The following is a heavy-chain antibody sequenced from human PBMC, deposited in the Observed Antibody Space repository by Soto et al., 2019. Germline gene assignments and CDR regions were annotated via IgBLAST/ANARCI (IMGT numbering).Heavy chain of an antibody. J-gene: IGHJ4*02. CDR2: IYYSGST. CDR3: ARSMHYSDGSNYRPFDY. V-gene: IGHV4-59*01. CDR1: GGSTSSYY. D-gene: IGHD3-22*01. Sequence: SETLSLTCTVSGGSTSSYYWSWIRQPPGKGLEWIGYIYYSGSTNYNPSLKSRVTISVDTSKNQFSLMLRSVTAADTAVYYCARSMHYSDGSNYRPFDYRCQGTLVTGSS.